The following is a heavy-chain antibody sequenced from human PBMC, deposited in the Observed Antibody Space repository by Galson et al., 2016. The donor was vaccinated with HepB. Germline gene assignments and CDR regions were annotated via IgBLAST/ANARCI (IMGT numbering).Heavy chain of an antibody. D-gene: IGHD1-1*01. CDR1: GDSISSDYW. V-gene: IGHV4-28*05. CDR3: ARSTMGFFDP. Sequence: ETLSLTCAVSGDSISSDYWWGWIRQSPGKGLEWVGYSYYTGSIFYNPSLKSRVTLSMETSKNQITLMLNSVTAVDTAVYYCARSTMGFFDPWGQGLLVTVSS. J-gene: IGHJ5*02. CDR2: SYYTGSI.